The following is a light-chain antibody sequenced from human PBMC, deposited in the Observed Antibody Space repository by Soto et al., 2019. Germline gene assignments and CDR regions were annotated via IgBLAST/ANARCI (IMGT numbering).Light chain of an antibody. CDR3: QQYENLPLT. J-gene: IGKJ4*01. CDR2: DAS. CDR1: QDISKY. Sequence: DIQLAQSPSSLSASVGDRVTIPCQASQDISKYLNWYQQKPGKAPKLLIYDASNLETGIPSRFSGSGSGTYFSLTITSLQPEDIATYYCQQYENLPLTFGGGTKVDIK. V-gene: IGKV1-33*01.